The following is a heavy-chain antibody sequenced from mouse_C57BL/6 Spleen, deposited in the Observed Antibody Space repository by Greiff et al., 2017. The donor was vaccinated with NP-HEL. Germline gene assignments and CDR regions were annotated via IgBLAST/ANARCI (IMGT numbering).Heavy chain of an antibody. CDR2: IYPGDGDT. CDR1: GYAFSSSW. V-gene: IGHV1-82*01. Sequence: VQLQQSGPELVKPGASVKISCKASGYAFSSSWMNWVKQRPGQGLEWIGRIYPGDGDTNYNGKFKGKATLTADKSSSTAYMQLSSLTSEDSAVYFCARSPFSSFDYWGQGTTLTVSS. CDR3: ARSPFSSFDY. J-gene: IGHJ2*01. D-gene: IGHD1-1*01.